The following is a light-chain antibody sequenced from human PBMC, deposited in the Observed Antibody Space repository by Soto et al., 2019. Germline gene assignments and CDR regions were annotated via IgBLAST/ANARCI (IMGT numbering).Light chain of an antibody. V-gene: IGKV3-20*01. CDR2: DAS. CDR3: QQYGSSPGT. Sequence: EIVFTQSPGTLSLSPGERATLSCRASQSVSSTYLAWYQQKPGQAPRLLIYDASSRATGIPDRFSGSGSGTDFTLAISRLEPEDFAVYYCQQYGSSPGTFGQGTKLEIK. J-gene: IGKJ2*01. CDR1: QSVSSTY.